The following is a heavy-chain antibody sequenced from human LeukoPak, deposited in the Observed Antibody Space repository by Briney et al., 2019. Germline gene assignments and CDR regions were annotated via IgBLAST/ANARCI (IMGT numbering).Heavy chain of an antibody. D-gene: IGHD3-22*01. CDR2: IYYSGST. V-gene: IGHV4-39*07. Sequence: PSETLSLTCTVSGGSISSSSYYWGWIRQPPGKGLEWIGSIYYSGSTYYNPSLKSRVTISVDTSKNQFSLKLSSVTAADTAVYYCAREDYYDSSGYKYWGQGTLVTVSS. J-gene: IGHJ4*02. CDR3: AREDYYDSSGYKY. CDR1: GGSISSSSYY.